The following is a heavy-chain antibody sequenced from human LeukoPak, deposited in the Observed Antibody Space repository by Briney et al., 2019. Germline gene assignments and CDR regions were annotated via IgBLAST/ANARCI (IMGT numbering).Heavy chain of an antibody. V-gene: IGHV3-30-3*01. D-gene: IGHD6-19*01. CDR3: ARGSSVAVAGTTVDY. CDR1: GFTFSSYA. Sequence: GGSLRLSCAASGFTFSSYAMHWVRQAPGKGLEWVAVISYDGSNKYYADSVKGRFTISRDNSKNTLYLRMNSLRAEDTAVYYCARGSSVAVAGTTVDYWGQGTLVTVSS. CDR2: ISYDGSNK. J-gene: IGHJ4*02.